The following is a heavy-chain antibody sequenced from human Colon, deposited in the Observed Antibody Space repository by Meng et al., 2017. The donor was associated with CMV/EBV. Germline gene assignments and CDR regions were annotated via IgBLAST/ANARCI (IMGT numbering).Heavy chain of an antibody. Sequence: ASVKVSCKASGYTSTDYAISWVRQAPGQGLEWMGWISPYDGKINYARKFQGRVTMTTDTSTSTAYMELRSLRSDDTAMYYCARDPYNKNWFDPWGQGTQVTVSS. CDR3: ARDPYNKNWFDP. V-gene: IGHV1-18*01. CDR1: GYTSTDYA. J-gene: IGHJ5*02. CDR2: ISPYDGKI. D-gene: IGHD5-24*01.